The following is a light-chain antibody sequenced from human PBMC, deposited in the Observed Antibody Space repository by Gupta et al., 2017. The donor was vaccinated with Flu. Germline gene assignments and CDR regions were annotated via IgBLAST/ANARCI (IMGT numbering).Light chain of an antibody. CDR1: TLSNQY. V-gene: IGLV3-25*03. Sequence: SYELTQPPSVSVPPGQTARITCSGNTLSNQYTYWYQQKPGQAPVLIIFKDTERPSGIPERFSGSNSGTTVTLTISGVQAEDEAAYYCQSADNSGSFVIFGGGTRLTV. CDR3: QSADNSGSFVI. J-gene: IGLJ2*01. CDR2: KDT.